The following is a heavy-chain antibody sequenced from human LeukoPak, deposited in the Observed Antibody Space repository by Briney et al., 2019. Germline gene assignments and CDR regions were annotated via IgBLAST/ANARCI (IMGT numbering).Heavy chain of an antibody. D-gene: IGHD1-26*01. J-gene: IGHJ4*02. CDR3: ARDLRLVGATTAYFDY. V-gene: IGHV3-74*01. CDR2: INSDGSST. CDR1: GFTFSSYW. Sequence: PGGSLRLSCAASGFTFSSYWMHWVRQAPGKGQVWVSRINSDGSSTSYADSVKGRFTISRDNAKNTLYLQMNSLRAEDTAVYYCARDLRLVGATTAYFDYWGQGTLVTVSS.